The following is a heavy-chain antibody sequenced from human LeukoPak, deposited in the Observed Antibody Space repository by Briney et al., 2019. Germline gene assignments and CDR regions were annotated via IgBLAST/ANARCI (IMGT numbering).Heavy chain of an antibody. D-gene: IGHD2-21*01. V-gene: IGHV1-69*13. CDR1: GGTFSSYA. CDR2: VIPIFGTA. CDR3: ARDLPYCGGDCYPSQYDAFDI. J-gene: IGHJ3*02. Sequence: GASVKVSCKASGGTFSSYAISWVRQAPGQGLEWMGGVIPIFGTANYAQKFQGRVTITADESTSTAYMELSSLRSEDTAVYYCARDLPYCGGDCYPSQYDAFDIWGQGTMVTVSS.